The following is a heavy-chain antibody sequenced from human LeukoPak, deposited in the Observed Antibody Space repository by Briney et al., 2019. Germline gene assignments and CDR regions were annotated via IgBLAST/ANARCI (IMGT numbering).Heavy chain of an antibody. CDR2: IYYSGST. V-gene: IGHV4-59*01. J-gene: IGHJ4*02. Sequence: SETLSLTCTVSGGSISSYYWSWIRQPPGKGLEWIGYIYYSGSTNYNPSLKSRVTISVDTSKNQFSLKLSSVTAADTAIYYCAKGLRTSGDYWGQGTLVTVSS. CDR3: AKGLRTSGDY. D-gene: IGHD2-2*01. CDR1: GGSISSYY.